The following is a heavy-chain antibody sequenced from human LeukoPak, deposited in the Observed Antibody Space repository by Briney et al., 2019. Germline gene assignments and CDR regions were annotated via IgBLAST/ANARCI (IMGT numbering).Heavy chain of an antibody. D-gene: IGHD1-1*01. CDR3: ARASWVSNADAVS. Sequence: VGSLGRECVAARVRCSSYAMSWVGDAPARGLERVSSMKGGGETFYADSVKGRFALSRDLSRNTVFLQLNNLRVEDTAIYYCARASWVSNADAVSWGQGTLVTVSS. CDR2: MKGGGET. V-gene: IGHV3-23*01. J-gene: IGHJ4*02. CDR1: RVRCSSYA.